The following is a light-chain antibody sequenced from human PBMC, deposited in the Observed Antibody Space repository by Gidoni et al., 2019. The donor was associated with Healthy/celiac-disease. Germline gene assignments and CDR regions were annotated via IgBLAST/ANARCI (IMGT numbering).Light chain of an antibody. J-gene: IGKJ4*01. Sequence: DIVMTQSPDSLAVSLGERATINCKSSQNVLYSSNNKNYLAWYQQKPGQPPKLLIYWASTRESGVPDRFSGSGSGTDFTLTISSLQAEDVAVYYCQQYYSTPLTFGGVDQGGDQT. V-gene: IGKV4-1*01. CDR2: WAS. CDR1: QNVLYSSNNKNY. CDR3: QQYYSTPLT.